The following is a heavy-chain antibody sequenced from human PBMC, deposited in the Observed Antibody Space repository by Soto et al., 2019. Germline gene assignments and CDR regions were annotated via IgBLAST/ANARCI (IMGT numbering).Heavy chain of an antibody. J-gene: IGHJ4*02. D-gene: IGHD3-22*01. CDR2: IYWNDDK. Sequence: QITLKESGPTLVKPTQTLTLTCTFSGFSLSTSGVGVGWIRQPPGKALEWLALIYWNDDKRYSPSPKSRLTITKDTSKNQVVLTMTNMDPVDTATYYCARGIYYDSSGYYYEHQYYFDYWGQGTLVTVSS. CDR3: ARGIYYDSSGYYYEHQYYFDY. V-gene: IGHV2-5*01. CDR1: GFSLSTSGVG.